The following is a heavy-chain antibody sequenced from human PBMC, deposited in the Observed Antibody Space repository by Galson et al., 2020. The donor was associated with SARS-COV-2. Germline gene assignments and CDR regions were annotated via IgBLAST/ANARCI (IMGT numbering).Heavy chain of an antibody. CDR1: GGSISNEGYY. Sequence: ETSETLSLTCSVSGGSISNEGYYWGWIRQHPGRGLEWIAYIYFTGSAYYNPSLKSRVTISVDTSKNQFSLRLTSVTAADTAVYFCARDNRIAAVKRGAFDIWGQGTRVTVSS. J-gene: IGHJ3*02. V-gene: IGHV4-31*03. D-gene: IGHD6-13*01. CDR3: ARDNRIAAVKRGAFDI. CDR2: IYFTGSA.